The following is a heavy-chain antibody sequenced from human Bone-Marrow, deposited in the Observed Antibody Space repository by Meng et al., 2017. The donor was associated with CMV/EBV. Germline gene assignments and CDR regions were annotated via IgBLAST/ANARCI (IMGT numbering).Heavy chain of an antibody. V-gene: IGHV3-30-3*01. CDR2: ISYDGSNK. Sequence: GESLKISCAASGFTFSSYAMHWVRQAPGKGLEWVAVISYDGSNKYYADSVKGRFTISRDNSKNTLYLQMNSLRAEDTAVYYCARTMIGVWGQGTLVTVSS. D-gene: IGHD3-22*01. CDR3: ARTMIGV. J-gene: IGHJ4*02. CDR1: GFTFSSYA.